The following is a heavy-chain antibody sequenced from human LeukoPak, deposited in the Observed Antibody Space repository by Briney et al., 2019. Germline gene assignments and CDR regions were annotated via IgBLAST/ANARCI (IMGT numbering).Heavy chain of an antibody. CDR3: AKLGSYTDKYYFDY. CDR1: GYTFTSYG. D-gene: IGHD1-26*01. V-gene: IGHV1-18*01. CDR2: ISAYNGNT. Sequence: ALVKVSCKASGYTFTSYGISWVRQAPGQGLEWMGWISAYNGNTSYAQKFQGRVTMTRDTSTSTVYMELSSLRAEDTAVYYCAKLGSYTDKYYFDYWGQGTLVTVSS. J-gene: IGHJ4*02.